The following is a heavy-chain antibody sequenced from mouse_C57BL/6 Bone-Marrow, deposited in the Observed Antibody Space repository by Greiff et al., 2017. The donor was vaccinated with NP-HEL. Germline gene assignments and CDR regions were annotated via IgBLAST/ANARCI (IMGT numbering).Heavy chain of an antibody. Sequence: VQLQQSGAELVKPGASVKLSCKASGYTFTSYWMHWVKQRPGQGLEWIGMIHPNSGSTNYNEKFKSKATLTVDKSSSTAYMQLSSLTSEDSAVYYGAREGRYDFYWYFDVWGTGTTVTVSS. CDR3: AREGRYDFYWYFDV. CDR1: GYTFTSYW. D-gene: IGHD2-4*01. CDR2: IHPNSGST. J-gene: IGHJ1*03. V-gene: IGHV1-64*01.